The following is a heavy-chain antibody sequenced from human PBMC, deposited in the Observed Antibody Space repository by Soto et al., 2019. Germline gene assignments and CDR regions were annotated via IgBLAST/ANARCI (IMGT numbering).Heavy chain of an antibody. J-gene: IGHJ6*02. V-gene: IGHV1-58*01. CDR3: AAEGIAAADLYYYYGMDV. CDR2: IVVGSGNT. CDR1: GFTFTSSA. Sequence: VKVSCKASGFTFTSSAVQWVRQARGQRLEWIGWIVVGSGNTNYAQKFQERVTITRDMSTSTAYMELSSLRSEDTAVYYCAAEGIAAADLYYYYGMDVWGQGTTVTVSS. D-gene: IGHD6-13*01.